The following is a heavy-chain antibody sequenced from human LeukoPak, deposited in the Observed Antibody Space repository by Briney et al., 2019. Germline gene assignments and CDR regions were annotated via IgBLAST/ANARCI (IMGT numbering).Heavy chain of an antibody. D-gene: IGHD5-24*01. CDR1: AFTFTNYA. CDR3: AKDIDGYEGDYFDY. CDR2: ISGSGGST. J-gene: IGHJ4*02. Sequence: GGSLRLSCAASAFTFTNYAMSWVRQAPGKGLEWVSGISGSGGSTYYAESVKGRFTISRDNSENTLYLQMNSLRTEDTAVYYCAKDIDGYEGDYFDYWGQGTLVTVSS. V-gene: IGHV3-23*01.